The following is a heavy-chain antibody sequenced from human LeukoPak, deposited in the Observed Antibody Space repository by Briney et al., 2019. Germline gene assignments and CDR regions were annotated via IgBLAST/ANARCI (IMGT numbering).Heavy chain of an antibody. D-gene: IGHD3-22*01. CDR2: IYTSGST. CDR1: GDSISSYY. V-gene: IGHV4-4*07. J-gene: IGHJ3*02. Sequence: PSETLSLTCTVSGDSISSYYWSWIRQPAGKGLEWIGRIYTSGSTNYNPSLKSRVTMSVDTSKNQFSLKLSSVTAADTAVYYCARERYYYDSSGYYYETFDAFDIWGQGTMVTVSS. CDR3: ARERYYYDSSGYYYETFDAFDI.